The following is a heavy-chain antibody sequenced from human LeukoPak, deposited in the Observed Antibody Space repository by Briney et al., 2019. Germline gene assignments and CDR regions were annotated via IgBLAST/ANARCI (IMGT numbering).Heavy chain of an antibody. V-gene: IGHV4-34*01. CDR1: GGSFSGYY. CDR2: INHSGST. J-gene: IGHJ6*03. D-gene: IGHD2-8*01. CDR3: ARGYCTNGVCYTDYYYYYMDV. Sequence: ASETLSLTCAVYGGSFSGYYWSWIRQPPGKGLEWIVEINHSGSTNYNPSLKSRVTISVDTSKTQFSLKLSSVTAADTAVYYCARGYCTNGVCYTDYYYYYMDVWGKGTTVTVSS.